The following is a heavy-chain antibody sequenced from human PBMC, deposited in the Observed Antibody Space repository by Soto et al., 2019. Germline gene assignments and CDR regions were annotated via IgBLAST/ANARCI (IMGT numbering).Heavy chain of an antibody. V-gene: IGHV1-69*01. CDR3: ASGHYCANDVWYNLGGNWFDP. Sequence: QVQLVQSGAEVKKPGSSVKVSCKASGGTFSSYAISWVRQAPGQGLEWMGGIIPIFGTANYAQKFQGRVTITADEYTSTTYMELVSLRSEDTAVYYSASGHYCANDVWYNLGGNWFDPWGQGTLVTVSS. D-gene: IGHD2-8*01. J-gene: IGHJ5*02. CDR1: GGTFSSYA. CDR2: IIPIFGTA.